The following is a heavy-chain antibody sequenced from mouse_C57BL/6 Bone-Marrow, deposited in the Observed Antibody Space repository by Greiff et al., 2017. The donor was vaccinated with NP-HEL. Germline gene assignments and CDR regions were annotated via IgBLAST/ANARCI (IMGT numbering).Heavy chain of an antibody. Sequence: QVQLKESGPGLVQPSQSLSITCTVSGFSLTSYCVHLVRQSPGKGLVWLGVIWSGGSTDYNAAFMSRLSLTNDNSKSQVFFKLSSLQADDTAIYFCAKNFLYYVGFAYWGQGTLVTVSA. CDR2: IWSGGST. V-gene: IGHV2-5*01. D-gene: IGHD1-1*02. CDR1: GFSLTSYC. J-gene: IGHJ3*01. CDR3: AKNFLYYVGFAY.